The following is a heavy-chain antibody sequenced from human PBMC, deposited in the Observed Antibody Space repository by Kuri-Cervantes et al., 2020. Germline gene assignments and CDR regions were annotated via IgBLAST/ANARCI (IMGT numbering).Heavy chain of an antibody. V-gene: IGHV4-34*01. Sequence: QTLSLTCAVYGGSFSGYYWSWIRQPPGKGLEWIGEINHSGSTNYNPSLKSRVTISVDTSKNQFSLKLRSVTAADTAVYYCARGRVRYCSSTSCPPGEYWGQGTLVTVSS. J-gene: IGHJ4*02. D-gene: IGHD2-2*01. CDR3: ARGRVRYCSSTSCPPGEY. CDR1: GGSFSGYY. CDR2: INHSGST.